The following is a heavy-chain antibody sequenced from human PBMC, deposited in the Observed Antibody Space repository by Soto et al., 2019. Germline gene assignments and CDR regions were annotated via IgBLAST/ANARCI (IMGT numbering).Heavy chain of an antibody. CDR2: ISSSSSTI. CDR1: GFTFSSYS. J-gene: IGHJ6*02. D-gene: IGHD3-3*01. Sequence: GGSLRLSCAASGFTFSSYSMNWVRQAPGKGLEWVSYISSSSSTIYYADSVKGRFTISRDNAKNSLYLQMNSLRDEDTAVYYCARGGSIGIFGVVLYYYGMDVWGQGTTVTVSS. CDR3: ARGGSIGIFGVVLYYYGMDV. V-gene: IGHV3-48*02.